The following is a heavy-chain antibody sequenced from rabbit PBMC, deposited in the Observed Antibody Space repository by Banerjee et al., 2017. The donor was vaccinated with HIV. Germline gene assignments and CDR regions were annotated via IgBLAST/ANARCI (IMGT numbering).Heavy chain of an antibody. Sequence: QSLEESGGDLVKPEGSLTLTCTASGFSFSSYYYMCWVRQAPGKGLEWIACIYAGSSATTYYATWAKGRFTISKTSSTTVTLQMTSLTAADTATYFCARYVSSSGYYNLWGQGTLVTVS. J-gene: IGHJ4*01. CDR2: IYAGSSATT. V-gene: IGHV1S40*01. D-gene: IGHD1-1*01. CDR1: GFSFSSYYY. CDR3: ARYVSSSGYYNL.